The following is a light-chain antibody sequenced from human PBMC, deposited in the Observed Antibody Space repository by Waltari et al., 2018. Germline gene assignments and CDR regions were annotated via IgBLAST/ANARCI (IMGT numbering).Light chain of an antibody. J-gene: IGLJ1*01. CDR3: SAWDSSLSVHV. CDR1: SNNVGNQG. CDR2: RNK. V-gene: IGLV10-54*04. Sequence: QAGLTQPPSVSKGLRQTATLTCTGNSNNVGNQGAAWLQQHQGHPPKLLSYRNKNRPSGISEGFSAARSGNTASLTITGLQPEDEADYYCSAWDSSLSVHVFGTGTKVTVL.